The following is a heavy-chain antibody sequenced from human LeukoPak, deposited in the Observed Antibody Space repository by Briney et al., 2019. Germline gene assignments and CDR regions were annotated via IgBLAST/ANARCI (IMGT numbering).Heavy chain of an antibody. J-gene: IGHJ3*02. D-gene: IGHD6-19*01. CDR3: ARHSAVADDAFDI. V-gene: IGHV4-59*08. Sequence: PSETLSLTCTVSGDSISSYYYSWIRQPPGKGLEWVSYIYYSGSTNYNPSLKSRVTISVDTSKNQFSLKLSSVTAADTAVYYCARHSAVADDAFDIWGQGTMVTVSS. CDR2: IYYSGST. CDR1: GDSISSYY.